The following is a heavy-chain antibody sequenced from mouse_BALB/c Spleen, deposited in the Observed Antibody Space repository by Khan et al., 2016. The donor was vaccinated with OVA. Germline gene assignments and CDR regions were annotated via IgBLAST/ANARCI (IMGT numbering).Heavy chain of an antibody. V-gene: IGHV9-3-1*01. CDR1: GYTFTKFG. J-gene: IGHJ4*01. CDR3: ARPSCCTYTMAY. CDR2: INTYTGEP. Sequence: QIQLVQSGPELKKPGETVKISCKASGYTFTKFGMNWVKQAPGKGLEWMGWINTYTGEPTYADDFKGRFAFSMETSDSTAYLQLNNLTDEDTATDFCARPSCCTYTMAYWGQGTSVTVSS. D-gene: IGHD3-3*01.